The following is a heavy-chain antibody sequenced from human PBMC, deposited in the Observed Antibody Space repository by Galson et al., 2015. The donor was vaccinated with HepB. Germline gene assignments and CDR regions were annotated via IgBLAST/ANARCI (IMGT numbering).Heavy chain of an antibody. CDR3: VRENALGRNYYGLDV. V-gene: IGHV3-48*03. J-gene: IGHJ6*02. D-gene: IGHD1-26*01. CDR1: GFIFSSYE. Sequence: SLRLSCAAPGFIFSSYEINWVRQAPGKGLEWISYISSSSTFKYYADSVKGRFTISRDNAKNSLFLQMNSLRAEDTAVYYCVRENALGRNYYGLDVWGQGTTVTVSS. CDR2: ISSSSTFK.